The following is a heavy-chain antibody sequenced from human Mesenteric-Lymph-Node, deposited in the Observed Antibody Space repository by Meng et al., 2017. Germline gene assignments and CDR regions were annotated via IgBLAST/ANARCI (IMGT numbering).Heavy chain of an antibody. CDR3: ARDFNYHGSGSFDY. CDR2: MSYSGST. V-gene: IGHV4-38-2*02. CDR1: GFTFSDYY. Sequence: GSLRLSCAASGFTFSDYYMTWIRQTPGKGLEWIGSMSYSGSTYYSPSLKSRVTISVDTSKNQLSLKMSSVTAADTAMYYCARDFNYHGSGSFDYWGQGTLVTVS. D-gene: IGHD3-10*01. J-gene: IGHJ4*02.